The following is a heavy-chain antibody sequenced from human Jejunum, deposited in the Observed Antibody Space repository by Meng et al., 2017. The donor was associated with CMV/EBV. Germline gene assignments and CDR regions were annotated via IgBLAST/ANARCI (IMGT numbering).Heavy chain of an antibody. V-gene: IGHV3-7*01. CDR3: AKSTANTWSTFDS. J-gene: IGHJ4*02. Sequence: SEFIFNKCWMSWVRQAPGKGLEWVANISQDGSETYYVDSVKGRFTISRDNAKKSLYLQMTSLRAEDTALYYCAKSTANTWSTFDSWGQGTLVTVSS. CDR1: EFIFNKCW. CDR2: ISQDGSET. D-gene: IGHD2-8*02.